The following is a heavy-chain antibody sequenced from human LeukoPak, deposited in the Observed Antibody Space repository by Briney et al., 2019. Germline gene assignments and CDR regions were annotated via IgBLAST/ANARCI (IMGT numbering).Heavy chain of an antibody. CDR1: GLTFSSYA. CDR2: ISGSGGST. CDR3: AKDLYCDYYFDY. Sequence: GGSLRLSCAASGLTFSSYAMSWVRQAPGKGLEWVSTISGSGGSTYYADSVKGRFTISRDNSKNTLFLQMNSLRAEDTAVYYCAKDLYCDYYFDYWGQGTLVTVSS. D-gene: IGHD4-17*01. V-gene: IGHV3-23*01. J-gene: IGHJ4*02.